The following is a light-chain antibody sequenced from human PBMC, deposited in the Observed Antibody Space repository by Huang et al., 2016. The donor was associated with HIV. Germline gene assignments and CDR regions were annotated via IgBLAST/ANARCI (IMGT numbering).Light chain of an antibody. CDR3: QQYTSYSWT. CDR2: KAS. Sequence: DIQMTQSPSTLSASVGDRVTIACRANKSISTWLAWHQQKPGKAPKVLIYKASRLESGVPSRFSVSGSGTEFTLTISSLQPDDFATYYCQQYTSYSWTFGQGTKVEIK. V-gene: IGKV1-5*03. J-gene: IGKJ1*01. CDR1: KSISTW.